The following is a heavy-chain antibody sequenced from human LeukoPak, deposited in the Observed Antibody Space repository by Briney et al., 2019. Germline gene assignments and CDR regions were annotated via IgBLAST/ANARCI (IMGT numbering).Heavy chain of an antibody. J-gene: IGHJ6*03. CDR3: AREGLTLFYMDV. CDR1: RYTYTRCG. D-gene: IGHD3-16*01. Sequence: GASVTVTCKSSRYTYTRCGINWLRQARAQGVEWMGWISDYKGNTNYAQKLQGRVNMTTETSTSTAYMELRRLRCDDTAVYYCAREGLTLFYMDVSGKGTTVTV. CDR2: ISDYKGNT. V-gene: IGHV1-18*01.